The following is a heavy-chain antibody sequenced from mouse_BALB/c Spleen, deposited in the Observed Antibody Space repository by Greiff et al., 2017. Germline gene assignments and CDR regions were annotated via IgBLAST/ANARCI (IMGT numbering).Heavy chain of an antibody. V-gene: IGHV4-1*02. Sequence: EVQLVESGGGLVQPGGSLKLSCAASGFAFSRYWMSWVRQAPGKGLEWIGEINPDSSTINYTPSLKDKFIISRDNAKNTLYLQMSKVRSEDTALYYCARRYGPSMDYWGQGTSVTVSS. CDR3: ARRYGPSMDY. D-gene: IGHD1-1*01. CDR1: GFAFSRYW. CDR2: INPDSSTI. J-gene: IGHJ4*01.